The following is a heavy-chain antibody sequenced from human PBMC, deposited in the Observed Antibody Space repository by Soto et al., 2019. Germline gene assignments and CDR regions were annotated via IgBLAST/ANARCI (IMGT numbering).Heavy chain of an antibody. D-gene: IGHD3-3*01. CDR1: GGSFSGYY. V-gene: IGHV4-34*01. J-gene: IGHJ4*02. CDR3: ARGAPHYDFWSGYYSYDY. CDR2: INHSGST. Sequence: SETLSLTCAVYGGSFSGYYWSWIRQPPGKGLEWIGEINHSGSTNYNPSLKSRVTISVDTSKNQFSLKLSSVTAADTAVYYCARGAPHYDFWSGYYSYDYWSQGTLVTVSS.